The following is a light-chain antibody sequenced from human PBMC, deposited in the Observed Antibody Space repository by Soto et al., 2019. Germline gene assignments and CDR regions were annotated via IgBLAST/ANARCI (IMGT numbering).Light chain of an antibody. J-gene: IGKJ4*01. Sequence: ALPITPSPSSLSASVGDRVTISCRASQGIRNDLGWYQQKPGKAPKLLIYAASNLQSGVPSRFSGSGSGTDFTLTISSLQPEDFATYYCLQDYNFPLTFGGGTKVEIK. V-gene: IGKV1-6*01. CDR1: QGIRND. CDR3: LQDYNFPLT. CDR2: AAS.